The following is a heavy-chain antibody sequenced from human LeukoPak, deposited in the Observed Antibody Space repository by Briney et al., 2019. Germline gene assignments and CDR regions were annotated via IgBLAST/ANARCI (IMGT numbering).Heavy chain of an antibody. D-gene: IGHD6-13*01. CDR1: GDSVRSYY. V-gene: IGHV4-59*02. J-gene: IGHJ6*02. CDR3: VRDSRYGSGWFEDGLDF. CDR2: TNDRGST. Sequence: SEILSLTCTVSGDSVRSYYWSWIRQPPGQGLEWLGHTNDRGSTNYNPSLQGRVTISIDTSKNQSSLKVNSVTAADTAVYYCVRDSRYGSGWFEDGLDFWGQGTTVTVSS.